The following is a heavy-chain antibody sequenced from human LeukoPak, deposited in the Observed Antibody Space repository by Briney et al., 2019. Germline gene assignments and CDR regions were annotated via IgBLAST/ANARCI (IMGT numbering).Heavy chain of an antibody. V-gene: IGHV3-21*01. CDR1: GFTFSSYS. D-gene: IGHD6-6*01. J-gene: IGHJ6*03. CDR2: ISSSSSYI. CDR3: ARVSRHYMDV. Sequence: GGSLRLSCAASGFTFSSYSMNWVRQAPGKGLEWVSSISSSSSYIYYADSVKGRFTISRDNAKNSLYLQMNSLGAEDTAVYYCARVSRHYMDVWGKGTTVTVSS.